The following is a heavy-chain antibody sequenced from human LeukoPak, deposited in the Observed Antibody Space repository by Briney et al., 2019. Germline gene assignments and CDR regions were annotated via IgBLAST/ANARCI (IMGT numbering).Heavy chain of an antibody. CDR1: GYTFTSYG. CDR2: ISAYNGNT. CDR3: ARDSETVRGVIIFDY. J-gene: IGHJ4*02. V-gene: IGHV1-18*04. D-gene: IGHD3-10*01. Sequence: ASVKVSCKASGYTFTSYGISWVRQAPGQGLEWMGWISAYNGNTNYAQKLQGRVTMTTDTSTSTAYMELRSLRSDDTAVYYCARDSETVRGVIIFDYWGRGTLVTVSS.